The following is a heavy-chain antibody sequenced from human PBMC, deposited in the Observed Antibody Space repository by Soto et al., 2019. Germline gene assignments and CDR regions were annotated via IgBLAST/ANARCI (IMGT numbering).Heavy chain of an antibody. CDR3: VKGIGCSGGSCYSESVDYYGMDV. CDR2: ISSNGGST. J-gene: IGHJ6*02. V-gene: IGHV3-64D*06. D-gene: IGHD2-15*01. CDR1: GFTFNSYA. Sequence: PEGSLRLSCSASGFTFNSYAMHWVRQAPGKGLEYVSAISSNGGSTYYADSVKGRFTISRDNSKNTLYLQMSGLRAEDTAVYYCVKGIGCSGGSCYSESVDYYGMDVWGQGTTVTVSS.